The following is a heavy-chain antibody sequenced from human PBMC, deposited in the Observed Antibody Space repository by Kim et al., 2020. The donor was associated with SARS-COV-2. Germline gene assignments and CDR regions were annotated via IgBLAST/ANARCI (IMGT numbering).Heavy chain of an antibody. CDR2: ISYDGSNK. J-gene: IGHJ2*01. Sequence: GGSLRLSCAASGFTFSSYGMHWVRQAPGKGLEWVAVISYDGSNKYYADSAKGRFTISRDNSKNTLCLQMNSLRAEDTAVYYCAKDSQSLDWYFDLWGRGT. V-gene: IGHV3-30*18. CDR1: GFTFSSYG. CDR3: AKDSQSLDWYFDL.